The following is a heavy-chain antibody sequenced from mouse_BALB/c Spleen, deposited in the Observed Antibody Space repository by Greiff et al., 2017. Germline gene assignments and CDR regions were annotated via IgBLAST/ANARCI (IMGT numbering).Heavy chain of an antibody. CDR1: GFTFSSYT. J-gene: IGHJ1*01. V-gene: IGHV5-12-2*01. CDR3: ARHGAPDSFDV. Sequence: EVQGVESGGGLVQPGGSLKLSCAASGFTFSSYTMSWVRQTPEKRLEWVAYISNGGGSTYYPDTVKGRFTISRDNAKNTLYLQMSSLKSEDTAMYYCARHGAPDSFDVWGAGTTVTVSS. CDR2: ISNGGGST.